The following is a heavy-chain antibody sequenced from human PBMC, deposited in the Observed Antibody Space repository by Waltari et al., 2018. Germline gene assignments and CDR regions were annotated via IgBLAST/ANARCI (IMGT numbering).Heavy chain of an antibody. V-gene: IGHV1-69*01. J-gene: IGHJ4*02. CDR1: GGTFNNYA. CDR2: IIPSFAKT. D-gene: IGHD1-26*01. CDR3: ARDNIGVVSGSYSETGGFDY. Sequence: QVQLVQSGAEVKKPGSSVKVSCKASGGTFNNYAFSWVRQAPGQGLEWMGEIIPSFAKTNYAQRFQGRVTITADESTNTAYMKLSSLRSEDTAVYFCARDNIGVVSGSYSETGGFDYWGQGTLVTVSS.